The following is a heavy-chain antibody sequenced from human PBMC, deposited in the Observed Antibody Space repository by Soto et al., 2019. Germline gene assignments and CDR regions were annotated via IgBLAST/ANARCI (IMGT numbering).Heavy chain of an antibody. Sequence: GGSLRLSCAASGFTFSNYGMHWVRQAPGKGLEWVAFVWLDGSNKYYADSVRDRFTISIVNSKNTLYLQMNSLRAEDTAVYHCAPQAFDYWGQGTLVTVSS. CDR3: APQAFDY. J-gene: IGHJ4*02. CDR2: VWLDGSNK. V-gene: IGHV3-30*02. CDR1: GFTFSNYG.